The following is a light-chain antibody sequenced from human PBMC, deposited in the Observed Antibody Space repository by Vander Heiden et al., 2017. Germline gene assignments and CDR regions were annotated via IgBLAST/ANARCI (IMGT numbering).Light chain of an antibody. CDR3: QQYGTSPVT. V-gene: IGKV3-20*01. CDR1: QHVDSKF. J-gene: IGKJ5*01. CDR2: GAS. Sequence: EIVLTQSPGTLSLSPGARVALPCRASQHVDSKFLAWYQQKPGQAPRLLISGASNRAPGVPDRFSGSGSGTDFTLTLSRLVSEDSAVYFCQQYGTSPVTFGQGTRLELK.